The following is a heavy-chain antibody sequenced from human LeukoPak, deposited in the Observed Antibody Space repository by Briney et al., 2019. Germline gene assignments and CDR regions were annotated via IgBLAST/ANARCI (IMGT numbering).Heavy chain of an antibody. Sequence: SETLSLTCAVYGGSFSGYYWSWIRQPPGKGLEWIGEINHSGSTNYNPSLKSRVTISVDTSKNQFSLKLSSVTAADTAVYYCARVRGSRLGYCSSTSCYGLNFDYWGQGTLVTVSS. CDR3: ARVRGSRLGYCSSTSCYGLNFDY. V-gene: IGHV4-34*01. CDR1: GGSFSGYY. CDR2: INHSGST. D-gene: IGHD2-2*01. J-gene: IGHJ4*02.